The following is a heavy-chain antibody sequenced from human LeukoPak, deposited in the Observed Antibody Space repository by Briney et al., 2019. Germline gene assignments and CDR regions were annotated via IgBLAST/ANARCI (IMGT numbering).Heavy chain of an antibody. CDR1: GYTFTSYY. Sequence: ASVKVSCKASGYTFTSYYMHWVRQAPGQGLEWMGIINPSGGSTSYAQKFQGRVTMTRDTSTSTVYMELSSLRSDDTAVYYCASMYYYDSSGYYRRDYFDYWGQGTLVTVSS. CDR2: INPSGGST. CDR3: ASMYYYDSSGYYRRDYFDY. J-gene: IGHJ4*02. D-gene: IGHD3-22*01. V-gene: IGHV1-46*01.